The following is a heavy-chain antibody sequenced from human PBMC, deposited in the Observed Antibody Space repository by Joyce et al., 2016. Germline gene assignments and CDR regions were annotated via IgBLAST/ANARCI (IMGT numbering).Heavy chain of an antibody. D-gene: IGHD4-17*01. V-gene: IGHV1-2*02. CDR3: ARVMTTVTMEAGY. Sequence: QVQLVQSGAEVKKPGASVTVSCKASGYIFTIYHLHWVRQAPGQGLEWMGWSNPNSGDTNYAHKFQGRVTMTRDTSINTAYLEVNSLTSDDTATYYCARVMTTVTMEAGYWGQGTLVTVSS. CDR1: GYIFTIYH. CDR2: SNPNSGDT. J-gene: IGHJ4*02.